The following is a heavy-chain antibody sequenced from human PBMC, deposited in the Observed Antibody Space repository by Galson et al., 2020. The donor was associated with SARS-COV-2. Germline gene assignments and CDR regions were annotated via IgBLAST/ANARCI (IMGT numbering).Heavy chain of an antibody. J-gene: IGHJ3*02. CDR2: IWYDGSNK. V-gene: IGHV3-33*01. CDR3: ARDRSIRRSAFDI. CDR1: GFTFSSYG. D-gene: IGHD3-3*02. Sequence: GGSLRLSCAASGFTFSSYGMHWVRQAPGKGLEWVAVIWYDGSNKYYADSVKGRFTISRDNSKNMLYLQMNSLRAEDTAVYYCARDRSIRRSAFDIWGQGTMVTVSS.